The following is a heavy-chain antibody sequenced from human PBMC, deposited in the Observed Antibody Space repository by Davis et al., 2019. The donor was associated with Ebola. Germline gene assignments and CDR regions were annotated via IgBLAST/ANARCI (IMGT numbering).Heavy chain of an antibody. CDR3: ARSSGVVPAAMQGWFDP. D-gene: IGHD2-2*01. J-gene: IGHJ5*02. V-gene: IGHV5-51*01. Sequence: KVSCKGSGYSFTSYWIGWVRQMPGKGLEWMGIIYPGDSDTRYSPSFQGQVTISADKSISTAYLQWSSLKASDTAMYYCARSSGVVPAAMQGWFDPWGQGTLVTVSS. CDR1: GYSFTSYW. CDR2: IYPGDSDT.